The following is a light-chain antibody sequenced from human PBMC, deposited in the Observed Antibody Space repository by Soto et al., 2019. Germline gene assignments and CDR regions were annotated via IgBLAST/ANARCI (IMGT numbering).Light chain of an antibody. CDR1: QSVSSH. J-gene: IGKJ1*01. CDR3: QQRANWWT. Sequence: EIVVTQSPATLSLSPGERATLSCRASQSVSSHLAWYQQKPGQAPRLLIDDASNRATGIPARFSGSGSGTDFTLTISSLEPEDSAVDYCQQRANWWTFGQGTKVEVK. CDR2: DAS. V-gene: IGKV3-11*01.